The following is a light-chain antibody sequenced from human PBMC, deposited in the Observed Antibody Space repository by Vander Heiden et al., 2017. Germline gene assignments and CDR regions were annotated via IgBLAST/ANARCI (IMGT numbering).Light chain of an antibody. V-gene: IGKV3-11*01. Sequence: IVLTQSPATLSLSPGERATLSCRASQSVSIYLAWYQQKPGQAPRLLIYDASNRATGIKARFSGSGYGTDFTLTISSREPEDFAVYYCQQRSNWHRVDTFGQGTKLEIK. CDR3: QQRSNWHRVDT. CDR2: DAS. CDR1: QSVSIY. J-gene: IGKJ2*01.